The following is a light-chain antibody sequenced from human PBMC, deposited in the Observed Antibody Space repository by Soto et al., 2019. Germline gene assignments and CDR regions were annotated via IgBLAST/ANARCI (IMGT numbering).Light chain of an antibody. V-gene: IGLV2-14*01. CDR3: SSYTSSTTYVL. CDR1: SSDVGGYNY. CDR2: DVS. J-gene: IGLJ2*01. Sequence: QSVLTQPASVSGSPGQSITISCTGTSSDVGGYNYVSWYQQHPGTAPKLMIFDVSNRPSGVSDRFSGSKSGNTASLTISGLQTEDEADYYCSSYTSSTTYVLFGGGPKLTVL.